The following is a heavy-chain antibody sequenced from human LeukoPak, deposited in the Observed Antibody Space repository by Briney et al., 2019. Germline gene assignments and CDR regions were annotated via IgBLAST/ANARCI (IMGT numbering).Heavy chain of an antibody. CDR3: VKDWSINVELATSGDY. Sequence: QSGGSLRLSCAASGFTFSSYGMHWVRQAPGKGLEWVAFIRYDGSNKYYADSVKGRFTISRDNSKNTLYLQIISLRAEDTALYYCVKDWSINVELATSGDYWGQGTLVTVSS. J-gene: IGHJ4*02. D-gene: IGHD5-24*01. V-gene: IGHV3-30*02. CDR2: IRYDGSNK. CDR1: GFTFSSYG.